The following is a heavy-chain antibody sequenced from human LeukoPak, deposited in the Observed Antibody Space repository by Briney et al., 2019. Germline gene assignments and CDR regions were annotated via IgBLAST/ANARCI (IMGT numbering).Heavy chain of an antibody. CDR2: INHSGST. Sequence: SETLSLTCAVYGGSFSGYYWSWIRQPPGKGPEWIGEINHSGSTNYNPSLKSRVTISVDTSKNQFSLKLSSVTAADTAVYYCARSLTGYYFDYWGQGTLVTVSS. CDR1: GGSFSGYY. V-gene: IGHV4-34*01. CDR3: ARSLTGYYFDY. J-gene: IGHJ4*02. D-gene: IGHD3-10*01.